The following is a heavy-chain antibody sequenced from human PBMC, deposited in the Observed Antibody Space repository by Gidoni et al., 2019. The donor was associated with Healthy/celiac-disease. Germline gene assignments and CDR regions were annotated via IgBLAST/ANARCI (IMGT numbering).Heavy chain of an antibody. CDR2: INPNSGGT. CDR3: ARGMGRAVAGTYFDY. D-gene: IGHD6-19*01. V-gene: IGHV1-2*02. CDR1: GYTFTGYY. J-gene: IGHJ4*02. Sequence: QVQLVQSGAEVKKPGASVKLSCKASGYTFTGYYMHWVRQAPGQGLEWMGWINPNSGGTNYAQKFQGRVTMTRDTSISTAYMELSRLRSDDTAVYYCARGMGRAVAGTYFDYWGQGTLVTVSS.